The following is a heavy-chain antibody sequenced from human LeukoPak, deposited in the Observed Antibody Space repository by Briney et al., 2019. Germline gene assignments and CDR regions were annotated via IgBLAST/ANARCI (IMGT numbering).Heavy chain of an antibody. CDR3: ARDSRYHSGWGSSQSYWFDP. CDR1: GFTFNLYW. D-gene: IGHD3-10*01. J-gene: IGHJ5*02. Sequence: GGSLRLSCAASGFTFNLYWIHWVRQAPGKGLEWVSRISDDGATTNYADSVKGRFTISRDNAKNTLFLQMHSLRVDDTAVYYCARDSRYHSGWGSSQSYWFDPWGQGTLVIVSS. V-gene: IGHV3-74*01. CDR2: ISDDGATT.